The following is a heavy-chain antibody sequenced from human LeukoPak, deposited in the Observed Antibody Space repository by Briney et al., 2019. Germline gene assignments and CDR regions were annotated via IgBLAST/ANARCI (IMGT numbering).Heavy chain of an antibody. CDR1: GGSISSYY. J-gene: IGHJ6*03. D-gene: IGHD1-26*01. CDR2: IYYSGST. CDR3: ARSGGTYRYYYYMDV. V-gene: IGHV4-59*01. Sequence: PSETLSLTCTVSGGSISSYYWSWIRQPPGKGLEWIGYIYYSGSTNYNPSLKIRVTISVDTSKNQFSLKLSSVTAADTAVYYCARSGGTYRYYYYMDVWGKGTTVTVSS.